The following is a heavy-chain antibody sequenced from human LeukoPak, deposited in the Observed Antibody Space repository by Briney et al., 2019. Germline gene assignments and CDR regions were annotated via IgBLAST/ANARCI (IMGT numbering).Heavy chain of an antibody. J-gene: IGHJ6*03. CDR3: ARAGYRGGDCYFWASSYYYYMDV. Sequence: GGSLRLSCAASGFTFSSYWMHWVRQAPGKGLVWVSRINSDESSTSYADSVKGRFTISRDNAKNTLYLQMNSLRAEDTAVYYCARAGYRGGDCYFWASSYYYYMDVWGKGTTVTVSS. CDR1: GFTFSSYW. D-gene: IGHD2-21*02. CDR2: INSDESST. V-gene: IGHV3-74*01.